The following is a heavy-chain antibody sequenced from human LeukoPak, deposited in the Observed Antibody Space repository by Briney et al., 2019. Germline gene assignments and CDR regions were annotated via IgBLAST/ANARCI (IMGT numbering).Heavy chain of an antibody. Sequence: PSQTLSLTCTVSGGSISSGSYYWSWIRQPAGKGLEWIGRIYTSGSTNYNPSLKSRVTISVDTSKNQFSLKLSSVTAADTAVYYCARDNDPGGFDYWGQGTLVTVSS. D-gene: IGHD1-1*01. CDR2: IYTSGST. CDR3: ARDNDPGGFDY. CDR1: GGSISSGSYY. V-gene: IGHV4-61*02. J-gene: IGHJ4*02.